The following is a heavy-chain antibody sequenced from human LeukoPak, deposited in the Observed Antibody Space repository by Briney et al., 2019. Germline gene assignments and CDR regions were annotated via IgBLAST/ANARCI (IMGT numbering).Heavy chain of an antibody. J-gene: IGHJ4*02. CDR2: ISGSGGIT. D-gene: IGHD3-10*01. V-gene: IGHV3-23*01. CDR3: AKEQRSRPHSGAIDY. CDR1: GFTFSSYA. Sequence: PGGSLRLSCAASGFTFSSYAMSWVRQAPGKGLEWVSVISGSGGITYYADSVKGRFTISRDNSKNTLYLQMNSLRAEDTAVYYCAKEQRSRPHSGAIDYWGQGTLVTVSS.